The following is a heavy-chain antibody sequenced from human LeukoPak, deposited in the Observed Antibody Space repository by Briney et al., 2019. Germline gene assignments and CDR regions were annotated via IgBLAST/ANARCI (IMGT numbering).Heavy chain of an antibody. CDR2: VSNSGSYT. CDR3: ARSRGAGPGAHFDY. Sequence: GGSLRLSCAASGFTFSDEYMSWIRQAPGKGLEWVSYVSNSGSYTNYADSVKGRFTISRDNAKSSLYLQMNSVRAEDTAVYYCARSRGAGPGAHFDYWGQGTLVTVSS. D-gene: IGHD6-19*01. CDR1: GFTFSDEY. J-gene: IGHJ4*02. V-gene: IGHV3-11*03.